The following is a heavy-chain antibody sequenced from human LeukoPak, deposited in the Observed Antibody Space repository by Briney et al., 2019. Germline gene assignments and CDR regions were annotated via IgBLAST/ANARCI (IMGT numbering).Heavy chain of an antibody. CDR3: ASNGYCSSTSCQEINWFDP. V-gene: IGHV1-69*01. CDR2: IIPIFGTA. J-gene: IGHJ5*02. D-gene: IGHD2-2*01. CDR1: GGTFSSYA. Sequence: RASVKVSCKASGGTFSSYAISWVRQAPGQGLEWMGGIIPIFGTANYAQKFQGRVTITADESTSTAYMELSSLRSEDTAVYYCASNGYCSSTSCQEINWFDPWGQGTLVTVSS.